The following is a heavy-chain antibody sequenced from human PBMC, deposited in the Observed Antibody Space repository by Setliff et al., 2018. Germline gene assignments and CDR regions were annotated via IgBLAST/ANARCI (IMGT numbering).Heavy chain of an antibody. J-gene: IGHJ6*03. CDR1: GGSFSAYY. D-gene: IGHD3-10*01. V-gene: IGHV4-34*01. CDR3: ARVPKIWVKGNYYSYYMDV. CDR2: INHSGST. Sequence: SETLSLTCAVYGGSFSAYYWSWIRQPPGRGLEWIGEINHSGSTNYNPSRKSRVTISVDTSLNQVSLELSAVTAADTAVYYCARVPKIWVKGNYYSYYMDVWGQGTTVTVSS.